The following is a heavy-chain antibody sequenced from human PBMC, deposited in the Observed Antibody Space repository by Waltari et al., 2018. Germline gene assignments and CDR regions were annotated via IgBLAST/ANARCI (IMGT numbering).Heavy chain of an antibody. CDR3: AREGLSGSSFQH. V-gene: IGHV4-61*09. CDR1: GGSISSGSYY. D-gene: IGHD1-26*01. Sequence: QVQLQESGPGLVKPSQTLSLTCTVSGGSISSGSYYWSWTRQPAGKGLEWIGYMYTRGSTNYNPSLKSRVTISVYTSKNQFSLKLSSVTAADTAVYYCAREGLSGSSFQHWGQGTLVTVSS. J-gene: IGHJ1*01. CDR2: MYTRGST.